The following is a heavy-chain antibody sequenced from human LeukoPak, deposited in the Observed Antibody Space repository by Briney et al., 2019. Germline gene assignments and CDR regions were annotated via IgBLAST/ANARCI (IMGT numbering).Heavy chain of an antibody. CDR1: GDSISSGGHY. CDR2: IYHSGST. D-gene: IGHD2-2*01. Sequence: KTSQTLSLTCTVSGDSISSGGHYWTWIRQPPGKGLEWIGYIYHSGSTNYNPSLKSRVTISVDRSKNQFSLKLSSVAAADTAVYYCATDACSSTSCPYWYFDLWGRGTLVTVSS. J-gene: IGHJ2*01. V-gene: IGHV4-30-2*01. CDR3: ATDACSSTSCPYWYFDL.